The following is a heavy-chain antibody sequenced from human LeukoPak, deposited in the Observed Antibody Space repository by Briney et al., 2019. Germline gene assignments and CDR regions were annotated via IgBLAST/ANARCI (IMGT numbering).Heavy chain of an antibody. Sequence: PSETLSLTCTVSGASVSSGSYYWSWIRQPPGKGLEWIGYIYYSGSTYYNPSLKSRVTISVDTSKNQFSLKLSSVTAADTAVYYCARAAGDFWSDYYGMDVWGQGTTVTVSS. CDR2: IYYSGST. J-gene: IGHJ6*02. V-gene: IGHV4-30-4*08. CDR1: GASVSSGSYY. CDR3: ARAAGDFWSDYYGMDV. D-gene: IGHD3-3*01.